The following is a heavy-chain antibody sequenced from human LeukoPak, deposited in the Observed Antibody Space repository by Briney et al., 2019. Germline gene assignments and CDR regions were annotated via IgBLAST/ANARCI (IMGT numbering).Heavy chain of an antibody. J-gene: IGHJ5*02. D-gene: IGHD6-13*01. CDR1: GYTFTSYD. Sequence: ASVKVSCKASGYTFTSYDINWVRQATGQGLEWMGWMNPNSGNTGYAQKFQGRVTMTRNTSISTAYMELSSLRSEDTAVYYCARDRLSGIAAAGRFDPWGQGTLVTVSS. CDR3: ARDRLSGIAAAGRFDP. V-gene: IGHV1-8*01. CDR2: MNPNSGNT.